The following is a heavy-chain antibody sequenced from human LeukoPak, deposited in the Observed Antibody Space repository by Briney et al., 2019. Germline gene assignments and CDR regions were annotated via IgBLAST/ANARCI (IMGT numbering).Heavy chain of an antibody. CDR3: ARGRGYCSSTSCYLIDF. V-gene: IGHV3-21*01. Sequence: GGSLRLSCAASGFTFSNAWMNWVRQAPGKGLEWVSSISSSSGYIYYADSVKGRFTISRDNAKNSLYLQMNSLRAEDTAVYYCARGRGYCSSTSCYLIDFWGQGTLVTVSS. CDR2: ISSSSGYI. D-gene: IGHD2-2*01. CDR1: GFTFSNAW. J-gene: IGHJ4*02.